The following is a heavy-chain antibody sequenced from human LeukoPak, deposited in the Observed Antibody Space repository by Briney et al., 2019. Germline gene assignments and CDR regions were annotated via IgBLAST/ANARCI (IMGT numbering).Heavy chain of an antibody. CDR1: GFTFSSYA. CDR2: ISGSGGST. CDR3: VREGNYYDGSGYYYVYYFDY. J-gene: IGHJ4*02. V-gene: IGHV3-23*01. D-gene: IGHD3-22*01. Sequence: PGGSLRLSCAASGFTFSSYAMSWVRQAPGKGLEWVSAISGSGGSTYYADSVKGRFTISRDNSKNTLYLQMNSLRAEDTAVYYCVREGNYYDGSGYYYVYYFDYWGQGALVTVSS.